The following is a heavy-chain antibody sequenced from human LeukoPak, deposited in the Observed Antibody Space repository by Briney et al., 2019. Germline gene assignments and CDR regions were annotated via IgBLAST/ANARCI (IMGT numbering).Heavy chain of an antibody. Sequence: PGGSLRLSCAASGFTFSSYSMNWVRQAPGKGLEWVSYISSSSSTIYYADSVKGRFTISRDNSKNTLYLQMNSLRAEDTAVYYCVRRGVWMEFDYWGQGTLVTVSS. D-gene: IGHD2-8*02. CDR1: GFTFSSYS. CDR2: ISSSSSTI. CDR3: VRRGVWMEFDY. J-gene: IGHJ4*02. V-gene: IGHV3-48*01.